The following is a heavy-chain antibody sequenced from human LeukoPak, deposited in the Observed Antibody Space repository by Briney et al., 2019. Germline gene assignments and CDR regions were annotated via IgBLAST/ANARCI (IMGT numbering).Heavy chain of an antibody. D-gene: IGHD4-17*01. CDR1: GFTFTSYA. V-gene: IGHV3-23*01. CDR3: AKDRSFYGAPWYLDI. Sequence: PGGSLRLSCAASGFTFTSYAMSWVRQAPGKGLEWVSGISGSTGNLYYEDSVRGRFTIPRDNSKSTLYLQMNSLRPEDTATYYCAKDRSFYGAPWYLDIWGRGTLVTVSP. J-gene: IGHJ2*01. CDR2: ISGSTGNL.